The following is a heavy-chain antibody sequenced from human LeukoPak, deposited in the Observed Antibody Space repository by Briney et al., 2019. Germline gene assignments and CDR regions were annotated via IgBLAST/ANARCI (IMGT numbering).Heavy chain of an antibody. CDR2: IYTSGST. CDR1: GGSISSGSYY. D-gene: IGHD5-18*01. CDR3: ARDSYGYFGYFDY. Sequence: SETLSLTCTVSGGSISSGSYYWSWIRQPAGKGLEWIGRIYTSGSTNYNPSLKSRVTISVDTSKNQFSLKLSSVTAADTAVYYCARDSYGYFGYFDYWGQGTLVTVSS. V-gene: IGHV4-61*02. J-gene: IGHJ4*02.